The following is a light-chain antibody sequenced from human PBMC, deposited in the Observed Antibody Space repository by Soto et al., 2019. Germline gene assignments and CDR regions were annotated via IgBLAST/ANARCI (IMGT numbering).Light chain of an antibody. CDR3: QQYSSYST. Sequence: DIQMTQSPSTLSASVGDRVTITCRASQSISSWLAWFQQKPGKAPKLLIYKASSLESGVPSRFSGLGSGTEFTLTISSLQPDDFATYYCQQYSSYSTFGQGTKVEIK. CDR2: KAS. J-gene: IGKJ1*01. CDR1: QSISSW. V-gene: IGKV1-5*03.